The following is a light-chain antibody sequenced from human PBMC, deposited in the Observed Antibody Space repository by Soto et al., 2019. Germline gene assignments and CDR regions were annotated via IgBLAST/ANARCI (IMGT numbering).Light chain of an antibody. J-gene: IGKJ1*01. V-gene: IGKV3-15*01. Sequence: EIVMTQSPATLSVSPGERVTLSCRASQSVSSNLDWYQQKPGQAPRLLIYGASTRATGIPARFSGSGSGTEFTLTISSLQSEDFAVYYCQQYNNWPLTFGQGTKVEIK. CDR1: QSVSSN. CDR3: QQYNNWPLT. CDR2: GAS.